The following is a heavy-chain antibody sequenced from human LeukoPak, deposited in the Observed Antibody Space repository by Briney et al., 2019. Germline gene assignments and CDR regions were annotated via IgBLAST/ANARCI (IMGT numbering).Heavy chain of an antibody. Sequence: SETLSLTCTVSGDSINSGDYYWSWIRQPPGKGLEWIGYIYYSGSTSYNPSLKSRVTISVDTSKNQFSLKLSSVTAADTAVYYCARGGYSYGRRKGPFDYWGQGTLVTVSS. J-gene: IGHJ4*02. CDR2: IYYSGST. D-gene: IGHD5-18*01. V-gene: IGHV4-30-4*08. CDR3: ARGGYSYGRRKGPFDY. CDR1: GDSINSGDYY.